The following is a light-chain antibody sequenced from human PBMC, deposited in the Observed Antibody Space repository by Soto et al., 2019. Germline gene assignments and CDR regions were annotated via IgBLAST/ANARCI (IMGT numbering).Light chain of an antibody. CDR2: AAS. J-gene: IGKJ4*01. CDR3: QQYDNWPLP. CDR1: QSISNN. Sequence: EIVMTQSPAILSVSPGERATLSCRASQSISNNLGWYQQKPGQAPRFLIYAASSRAAGISARFSGSGSGTEFTLTISSLQSEDFAVYYCQQYDNWPLPFGGGTKVDIK. V-gene: IGKV3-15*01.